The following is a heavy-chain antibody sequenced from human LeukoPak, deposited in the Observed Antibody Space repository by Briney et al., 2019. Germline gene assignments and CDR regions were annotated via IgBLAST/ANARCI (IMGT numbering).Heavy chain of an antibody. CDR1: GYTSTSYG. D-gene: IGHD3-10*01. Sequence: SVKVSCKASGYTSTSYGISWVRQAPGQGLEWMGGIIPIFGTANYAQKFQGRVTITADESTSTAYMELSSLRSEDTAVYYCARGRITMIRGVNILKGPPEDYYYMDVWGTGTTVTVSS. V-gene: IGHV1-69*13. CDR2: IIPIFGTA. J-gene: IGHJ6*03. CDR3: ARGRITMIRGVNILKGPPEDYYYMDV.